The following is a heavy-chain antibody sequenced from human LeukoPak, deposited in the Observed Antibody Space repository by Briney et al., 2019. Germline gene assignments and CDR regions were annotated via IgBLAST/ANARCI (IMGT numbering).Heavy chain of an antibody. CDR2: IYYSGST. J-gene: IGHJ5*02. CDR3: ARTLVREFDP. V-gene: IGHV4-59*01. CDR1: GGSISTYY. Sequence: SETLSLTCTVSGGSISTYYWSWIRQPPGKGLEWIGYIYYSGSTNYNPSLKSRVTISVDTSKNQFSLKLSSVTAADTAVYYCARTLVREFDPWGQGTLVTVSS. D-gene: IGHD3-10*01.